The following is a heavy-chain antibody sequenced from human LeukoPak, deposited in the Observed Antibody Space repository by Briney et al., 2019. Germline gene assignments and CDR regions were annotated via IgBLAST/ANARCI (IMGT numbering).Heavy chain of an antibody. Sequence: GGSLRLSCSASGFPFSSCAMHWVRQAPGKGLEYVSGISSNGGSTYCADSVKGRFTISRDNSKNTLFLQMGSLRAEDTAVYYCVKGGPEGYCSGTTCSTGYYFDYWGQGTLVTVSS. CDR3: VKGGPEGYCSGTTCSTGYYFDY. CDR2: ISSNGGST. D-gene: IGHD2-2*01. J-gene: IGHJ4*02. CDR1: GFPFSSCA. V-gene: IGHV3-64D*09.